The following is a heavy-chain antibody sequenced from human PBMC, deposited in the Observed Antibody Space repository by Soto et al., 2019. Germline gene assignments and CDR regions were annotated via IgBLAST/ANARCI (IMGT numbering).Heavy chain of an antibody. D-gene: IGHD1-1*01. V-gene: IGHV3-74*01. Sequence: PGGSLRLSCVASGGTFNIYWMHWARQAPGKGLEWVSRIDNDGSATTYADSVKGRFTISRDNAKNTLFLQMNTLRVDDTAVYYCARDNWNSYWGQGTLVTVSS. J-gene: IGHJ4*02. CDR1: GGTFNIYW. CDR2: IDNDGSAT. CDR3: ARDNWNSY.